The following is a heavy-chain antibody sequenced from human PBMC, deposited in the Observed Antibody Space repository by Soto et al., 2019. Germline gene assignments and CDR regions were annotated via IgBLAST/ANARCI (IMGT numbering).Heavy chain of an antibody. V-gene: IGHV1-69*02. D-gene: IGHD2-21*02. CDR3: ARGEALYCGGDCYPPLDY. CDR1: GGTFSSYT. CDR2: IIPILGIA. Sequence: QVQLVQSGAEVKKPGSSVKVSCKASGGTFSSYTISWVRQATGQGLEWMGRIIPILGIANYAQKFQGRVTITADKCTSTAYMELSSLRSEDTAVYYCARGEALYCGGDCYPPLDYWGQGTLVTVSS. J-gene: IGHJ4*02.